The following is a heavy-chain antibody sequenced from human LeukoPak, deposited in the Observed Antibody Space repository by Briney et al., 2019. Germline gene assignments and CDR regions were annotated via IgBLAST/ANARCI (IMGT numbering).Heavy chain of an antibody. V-gene: IGHV3-30*02. J-gene: IGHJ4*02. CDR2: IRYDGSNK. D-gene: IGHD6-13*01. CDR3: AKASSSWIEDYFDY. Sequence: SGGSLRLSCAASGFTFSSYGMHWVRQAPGKGLEWVAFIRYDGSNKYYADSVKGRFTISRDNSKNTLYLQMNSLRAEDTAVYYCAKASSSWIEDYFDYWGQGTLVTVSS. CDR1: GFTFSSYG.